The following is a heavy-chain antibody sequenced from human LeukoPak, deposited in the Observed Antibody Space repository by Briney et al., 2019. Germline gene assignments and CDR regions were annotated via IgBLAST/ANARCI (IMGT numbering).Heavy chain of an antibody. CDR1: GGSISSYY. CDR3: ARDLTAGYNWFDP. CDR2: IYYSGST. J-gene: IGHJ5*02. D-gene: IGHD6-19*01. V-gene: IGHV4-59*01. Sequence: PSETLSLTCTVSGGSISSYYWSWIRQPPGKGLERIGYIYYSGSTNYNPSLKSPVTISVDTSKNQFSLKLSSVTAADTAVYYCARDLTAGYNWFDPWGQGTLVTVSS.